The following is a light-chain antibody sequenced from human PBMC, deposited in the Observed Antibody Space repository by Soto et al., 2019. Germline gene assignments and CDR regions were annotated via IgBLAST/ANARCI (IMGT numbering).Light chain of an antibody. Sequence: DIQMTQSPSSVSASVGDTVTIICRANEGMTRFLNWYQQKPGKAPKLLIYGASNVQSGVPSRFSGSGSGTDFELTNSSLQPEDGGTYYSQQSYRTPRTFGQGTKVDIK. CDR2: GAS. CDR3: QQSYRTPRT. V-gene: IGKV1-39*01. J-gene: IGKJ1*01. CDR1: EGMTRF.